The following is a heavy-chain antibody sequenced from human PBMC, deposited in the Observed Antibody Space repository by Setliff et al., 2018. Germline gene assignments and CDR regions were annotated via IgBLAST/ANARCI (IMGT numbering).Heavy chain of an antibody. Sequence: GGSLRLSCAASGLTFSSYWMSWVRQAPGKGLEWVANIKQDGSEKYYVDSVKGRFTISRDNAKNSLYLQMNSLRAEDTAVYYCARDNVYGSQYYYYYYGMDVWGQGTTVTVSS. V-gene: IGHV3-7*01. J-gene: IGHJ6*02. CDR3: ARDNVYGSQYYYYYYGMDV. CDR1: GLTFSSYW. D-gene: IGHD3-10*01. CDR2: IKQDGSEK.